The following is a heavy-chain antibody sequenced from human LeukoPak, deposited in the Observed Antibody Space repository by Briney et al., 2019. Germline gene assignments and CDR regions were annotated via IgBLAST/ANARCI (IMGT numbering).Heavy chain of an antibody. Sequence: GGARRLSFATPGFFFSTFELGGVPPAPGKGLEWAPSISGSGGSTYHADSVKGRFTISRDSSKNTLYLQMNSLRAEDTAIYYCARVIRAAPGKGYFDYWGQGTLVTVSS. CDR2: ISGSGGST. D-gene: IGHD6-13*01. CDR1: GFFFSTFE. CDR3: ARVIRAAPGKGYFDY. J-gene: IGHJ4*02. V-gene: IGHV3-23*01.